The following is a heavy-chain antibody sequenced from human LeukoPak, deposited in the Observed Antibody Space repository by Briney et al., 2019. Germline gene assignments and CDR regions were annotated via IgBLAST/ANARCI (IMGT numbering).Heavy chain of an antibody. J-gene: IGHJ6*03. CDR1: GYTFTGYY. V-gene: IGHV1-2*02. D-gene: IGHD3-16*01. CDR2: INPNSGGT. CDR3: ARAFVGALYYYYYYMDV. Sequence: ASVKVSCKASGYTFTGYYMHWVRQAPGQGLEWMGWINPNSGGTNYAQKFQGRVTMTRDTSISTAYMELRSLRSDDTAVYYCARAFVGALYYYYYYMDVWGKGTTVTVSS.